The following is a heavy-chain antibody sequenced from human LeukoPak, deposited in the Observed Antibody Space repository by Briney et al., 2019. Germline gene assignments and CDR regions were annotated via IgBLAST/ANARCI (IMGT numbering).Heavy chain of an antibody. J-gene: IGHJ4*02. D-gene: IGHD4-17*01. Sequence: GGSLRLSCAAAGFTFSSYGMHWVRQAPDKGLEWVAVIWYDGSNKYYADSVTGRFTISRDNSKNTLYLQMNSLRAEDTAVYYCAREGPVGVPTTGYFDYWGQGTLVTVSS. CDR1: GFTFSSYG. CDR2: IWYDGSNK. CDR3: AREGPVGVPTTGYFDY. V-gene: IGHV3-33*01.